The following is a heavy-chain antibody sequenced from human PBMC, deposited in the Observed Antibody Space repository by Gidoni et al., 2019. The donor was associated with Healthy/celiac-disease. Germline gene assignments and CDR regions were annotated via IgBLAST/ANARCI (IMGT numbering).Heavy chain of an antibody. CDR1: GCTFSSYA. CDR3: ARDLDDYVWGSYIFDY. Sequence: QVQLVESGGGVVQPGRSLRLSCAASGCTFSSYAMHWVRQAPGKGLEWVAVISYDGSNKYYADSVKGRFTISRDNSKNTLYLQMNSLRAEDTAVYYCARDLDDYVWGSYIFDYWGQGTLVTVSS. CDR2: ISYDGSNK. J-gene: IGHJ4*02. V-gene: IGHV3-30*04. D-gene: IGHD3-16*01.